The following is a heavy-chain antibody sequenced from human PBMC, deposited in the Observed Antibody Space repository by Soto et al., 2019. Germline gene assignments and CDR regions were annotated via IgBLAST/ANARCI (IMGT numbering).Heavy chain of an antibody. CDR3: AKDGGGRYAYYGMDV. V-gene: IGHV3-30*18. D-gene: IGHD2-15*01. J-gene: IGHJ6*02. Sequence: PGGSLRLSCAASGFTFSSSGMHWVRQAPGKGLEWVAVISYDGSNKYYADSVKGRFTISRDNSKNTLYLQMNSLRAEDTVVYYCAKDGGGRYAYYGMDVWGQGTTVTVSS. CDR2: ISYDGSNK. CDR1: GFTFSSSG.